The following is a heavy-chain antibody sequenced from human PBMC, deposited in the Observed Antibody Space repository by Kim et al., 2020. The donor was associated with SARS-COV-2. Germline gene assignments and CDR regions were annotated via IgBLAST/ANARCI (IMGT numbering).Heavy chain of an antibody. J-gene: IGHJ6*03. CDR3: AREVTMFGVVILNYYYMDV. CDR2: INTNTGNP. CDR1: GYTFTSYA. Sequence: ASVKVSCKASGYTFTSYAMNWVRQAPGQGLEWMGWINTNTGNPTYAQGFTGRFVFSLDTSVSTAYLKISSLKAEDTAVYYCAREVTMFGVVILNYYYMDVWGNGTTVTVSS. D-gene: IGHD3-3*01. V-gene: IGHV7-4-1*02.